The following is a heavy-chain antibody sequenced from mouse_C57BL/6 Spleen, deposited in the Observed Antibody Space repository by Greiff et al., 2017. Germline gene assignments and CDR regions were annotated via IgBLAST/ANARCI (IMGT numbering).Heavy chain of an antibody. CDR3: ARGGVLAWFAY. CDR2: IDPSDSYT. J-gene: IGHJ3*01. V-gene: IGHV1-59*01. CDR1: GYTFTSYW. Sequence: VQLQQSGAELVRPGTSVKLSCKASGYTFTSYWMHWVKQRPGQGLEWIGVIDPSDSYTNYNQKFKGKATLTVDTSSSTAYMQLSSLTSEDSAVYYCARGGVLAWFAYWGQGTLVTVSA.